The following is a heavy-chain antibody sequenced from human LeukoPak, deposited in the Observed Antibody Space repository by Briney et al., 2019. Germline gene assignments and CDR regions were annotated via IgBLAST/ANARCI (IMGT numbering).Heavy chain of an antibody. Sequence: SRTLSLTCTVSGGSISRGSYHWSWIRQPAGKGLEWIGRFYTSGTPNYNPSLKSRVTILVDTSRNQFSLKLNSVTAADTAVYYCARGGIPDYWGQGILVTVSS. V-gene: IGHV4-61*02. CDR3: ARGGIPDY. D-gene: IGHD2-21*01. CDR2: FYTSGTP. CDR1: GGSISRGSYH. J-gene: IGHJ4*02.